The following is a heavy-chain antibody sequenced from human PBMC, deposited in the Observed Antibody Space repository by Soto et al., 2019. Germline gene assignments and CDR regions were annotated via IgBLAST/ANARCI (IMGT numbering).Heavy chain of an antibody. CDR2: ISSSGSTI. CDR1: GFTFSSYG. D-gene: IGHD3-3*01. CDR3: ARVSPVRDRWSGYYYYYYGMDV. V-gene: IGHV3-48*03. Sequence: PGASLRLSCAASGFTFSSYGMNWVRQAPGRGLEWVSYISSSGSTIYYADSVKGRFTISRDNAKNSLYLQMNSLRAEDTAVYYCARVSPVRDRWSGYYYYYYGMDVWGQGTTVTVSS. J-gene: IGHJ6*02.